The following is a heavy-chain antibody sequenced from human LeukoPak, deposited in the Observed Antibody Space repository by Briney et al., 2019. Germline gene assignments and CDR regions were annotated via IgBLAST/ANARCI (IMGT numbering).Heavy chain of an antibody. Sequence: SETLSLTCTVPGGSFSGYYWSWIRQPPGKGPEWIGEINQSGSTNYNPALRSRVTLSVDSSKKQLSLNLTSVTAADTAVFFCARGRMIRGAHLQTVRYFDLWGRGTQITVSS. D-gene: IGHD3-10*01. J-gene: IGHJ2*01. CDR3: ARGRMIRGAHLQTVRYFDL. CDR1: GGSFSGYY. CDR2: INQSGST. V-gene: IGHV4-34*01.